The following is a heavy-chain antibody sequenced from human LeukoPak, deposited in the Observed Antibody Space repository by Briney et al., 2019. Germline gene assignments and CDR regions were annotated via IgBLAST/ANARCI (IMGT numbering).Heavy chain of an antibody. CDR3: VRSVGSNTL. Sequence: GGSLRLSCAASGFIFTTHWMSWVRQAPGKGLEWVANINQDGSEKYYVDSVKGRFTISRDNAKNSLLLQMNSLRAEDTAVYFCVRSVGSNTLWGQGTLVTVSS. D-gene: IGHD4-23*01. CDR2: INQDGSEK. J-gene: IGHJ4*02. CDR1: GFIFTTHW. V-gene: IGHV3-7*01.